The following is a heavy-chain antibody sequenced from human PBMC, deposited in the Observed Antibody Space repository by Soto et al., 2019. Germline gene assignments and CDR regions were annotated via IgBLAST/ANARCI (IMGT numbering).Heavy chain of an antibody. CDR2: IIPIFGTA. CDR3: ASGSGSYYNDWFDP. D-gene: IGHD3-10*01. CDR1: GGTFSSYA. V-gene: IGHV1-69*13. J-gene: IGHJ5*02. Sequence: SMKVSCKASGGTFSSYAISWVRQAPGQGLEWMGGIIPIFGTANYAQKFQGRVTITADESTSTAYMELSSLKSEDTAVYYCASGSGSYYNDWFDPWGQGTLVTVSS.